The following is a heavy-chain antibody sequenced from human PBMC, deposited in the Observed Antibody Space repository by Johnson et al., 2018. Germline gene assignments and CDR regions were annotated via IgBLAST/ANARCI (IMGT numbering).Heavy chain of an antibody. V-gene: IGHV3-23*04. J-gene: IGHJ6*02. CDR1: GFTFSSYA. CDR3: AKARMIDSSYYDLDV. Sequence: VQLVQSGGGLVQPGGSLRLSCAASGFTFSSYAMSWVRQPPGKGLEWVSTISGSGGSTDYADSVKGRFTISRDNSKDTLYLQMNSLRAEDTAVYYCAKARMIDSSYYDLDVWGQGTTVTVSS. CDR2: ISGSGGST. D-gene: IGHD3-16*01.